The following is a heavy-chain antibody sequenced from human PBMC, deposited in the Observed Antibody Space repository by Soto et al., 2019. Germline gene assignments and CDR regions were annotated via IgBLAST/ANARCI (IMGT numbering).Heavy chain of an antibody. Sequence: GESLKISCKASGYSFSFYWIGWVRQMPGKGLEWMAIMYPDDSDIRYSPSFEAHVTISADKSTSTAFLQWSSLKASDTAMYYCATAYVYDFENSNYYRDDFDIWGQGTLVTVS. J-gene: IGHJ3*02. V-gene: IGHV5-51*01. CDR3: ATAYVYDFENSNYYRDDFDI. CDR1: GYSFSFYW. D-gene: IGHD3-22*01. CDR2: MYPDDSDI.